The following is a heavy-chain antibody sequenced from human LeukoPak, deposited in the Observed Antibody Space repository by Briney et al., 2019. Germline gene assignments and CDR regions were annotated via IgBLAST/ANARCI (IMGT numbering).Heavy chain of an antibody. V-gene: IGHV4-39*07. Sequence: SETLSLTCTVSGGSISSSSYYWGWIRQPPGKGLEWIGSIYYSGSTYYNPSLKSRVTISVDTSKNQFSLKLSSVTAADTAVYYCARDAWFGESAYYYGMDVWGQGTTVTVSS. J-gene: IGHJ6*02. CDR2: IYYSGST. CDR3: ARDAWFGESAYYYGMDV. CDR1: GGSISSSSYY. D-gene: IGHD3-10*01.